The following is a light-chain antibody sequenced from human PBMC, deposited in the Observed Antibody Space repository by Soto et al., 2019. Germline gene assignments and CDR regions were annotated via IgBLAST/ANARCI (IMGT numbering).Light chain of an antibody. CDR3: ASWDDSLNGVV. V-gene: IGLV1-44*01. Sequence: QSVLTQPPSASGTPGQRVTISCSGSNSNTGSNSVNWYQKFPATAPKLLIYSNNQRPSGVPDRFSGSKSGTSASLAISGLHSEDEVDYFCASWDDSLNGVVFGGGTKLTVL. CDR1: NSNTGSNS. CDR2: SNN. J-gene: IGLJ3*02.